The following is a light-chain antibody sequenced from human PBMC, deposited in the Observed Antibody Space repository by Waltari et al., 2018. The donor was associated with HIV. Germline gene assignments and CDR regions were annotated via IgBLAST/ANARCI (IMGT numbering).Light chain of an antibody. Sequence: AIRLTQSSPSLSASTGDRVTITCRASQGIGDFLACYQKKPGNAPKVMNHSATTLQSGVPTRFSARGAGTDFSLNSTCLQADDVATYYWQQYNSYPTFGQGTNLEI. J-gene: IGKJ2*01. CDR1: QGIGDF. V-gene: IGKV1-8*01. CDR2: SAT. CDR3: QQYNSYPT.